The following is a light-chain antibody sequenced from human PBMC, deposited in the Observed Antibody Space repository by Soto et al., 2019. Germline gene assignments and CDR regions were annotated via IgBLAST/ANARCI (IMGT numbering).Light chain of an antibody. Sequence: DIQMAQSPSSLSASVGDRVTIACRASQGISNYLAWYQQKPGKVPKLLIYAASTLQSGVRSRFSGSGSGTDFTLTTSSLQPEDVATYYCQKYISASYTFGQGTKLEIK. CDR2: AAS. J-gene: IGKJ2*01. V-gene: IGKV1-27*01. CDR3: QKYISASYT. CDR1: QGISNY.